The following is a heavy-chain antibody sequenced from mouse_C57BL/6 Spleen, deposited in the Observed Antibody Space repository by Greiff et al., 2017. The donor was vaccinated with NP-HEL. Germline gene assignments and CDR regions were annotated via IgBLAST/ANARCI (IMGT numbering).Heavy chain of an antibody. CDR2: ISDGGSYT. V-gene: IGHV5-4*01. Sequence: EVQLVESGGGLVKPGGSLKLSCAASGFTFSSYAMSWVRQTPEKRLEWVATISDGGSYTYYPDNVKGRFTISRDNAKNNLYLQMSHLKSEDTAMYYCAREGRQGFDYWGQGTTLTVSS. D-gene: IGHD3-2*02. CDR3: AREGRQGFDY. J-gene: IGHJ2*01. CDR1: GFTFSSYA.